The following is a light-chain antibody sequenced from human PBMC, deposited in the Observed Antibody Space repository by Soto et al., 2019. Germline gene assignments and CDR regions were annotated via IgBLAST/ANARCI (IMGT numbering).Light chain of an antibody. J-gene: IGKJ2*02. CDR3: QKYNCAACA. CDR2: AAS. Sequence: DIQMTQSPSSLSASVGDRVTITCRASQGISNYLAWYQQKPGKIPKLLIYAASTLQSGVPSRFSGSGSGTDFTLIISSMQNEDVATYYCQKYNCAACAFGQGTKLEIK. CDR1: QGISNY. V-gene: IGKV1-27*01.